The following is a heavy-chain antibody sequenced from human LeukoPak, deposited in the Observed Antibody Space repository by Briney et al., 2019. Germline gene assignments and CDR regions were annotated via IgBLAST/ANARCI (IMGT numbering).Heavy chain of an antibody. V-gene: IGHV3-21*01. CDR2: ISSSSSYI. CDR3: ARDLTAVDTAIPDY. CDR1: GFTFSSYS. D-gene: IGHD5-18*01. Sequence: GGSLRLSRAASGFTFSSYSMNWVRQAPGKGLEGVSSISSSSSYIYYADSVKGRFTISRDNSKNTLYLQMNSLRAEDTAVYYCARDLTAVDTAIPDYWGQGTLVTVSS. J-gene: IGHJ4*02.